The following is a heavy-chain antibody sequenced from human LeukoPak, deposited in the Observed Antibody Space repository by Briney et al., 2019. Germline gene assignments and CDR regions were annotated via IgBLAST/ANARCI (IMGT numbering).Heavy chain of an antibody. CDR1: GLTVSSTY. CDR2: FYSGGAT. V-gene: IGHV3-66*01. J-gene: IGHJ4*02. Sequence: GGSLRLSCAASGLTVSSTYMSWVRQAPGKGLEWVSVFYSGGATYYADSVRCRFTISRDNSKNSLYLQMDSLRAEDTAVYYCAACGDGYNYFDYWGQGILVTVSS. D-gene: IGHD5-24*01. CDR3: AACGDGYNYFDY.